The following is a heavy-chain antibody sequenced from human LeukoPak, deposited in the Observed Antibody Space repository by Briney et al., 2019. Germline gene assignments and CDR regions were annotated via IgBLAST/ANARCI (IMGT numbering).Heavy chain of an antibody. CDR3: ARALLWFGELLGTDY. CDR1: GFTFSSYA. Sequence: GRSLRLSCAASGFTFSSYAMHWVRQAPGKGLEWVAVISYGGSNKYYADSVKGRFTISRDNSKNTLYLQMNSLRAEDTAVYYCARALLWFGELLGTDYWGQGTLVTVSS. D-gene: IGHD3-10*01. J-gene: IGHJ4*02. V-gene: IGHV3-30*04. CDR2: ISYGGSNK.